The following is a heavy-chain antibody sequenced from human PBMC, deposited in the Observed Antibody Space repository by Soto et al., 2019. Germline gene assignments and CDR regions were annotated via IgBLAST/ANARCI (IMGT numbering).Heavy chain of an antibody. J-gene: IGHJ6*02. D-gene: IGHD4-4*01. CDR1: GFTFSSYW. V-gene: IGHV3-7*03. CDR2: IKQDGSEK. Sequence: PGGSLSLSCAASGFTFSSYWMSWVRQAPGKGLEWVADIKQDGSEKYYVDSAKGRFTISRDNAKNSLYLQMNSLRAEDTAVYYCPRDEMTTGTTRGYYYYGMYVWGQGTTVTVSS. CDR3: PRDEMTTGTTRGYYYYGMYV.